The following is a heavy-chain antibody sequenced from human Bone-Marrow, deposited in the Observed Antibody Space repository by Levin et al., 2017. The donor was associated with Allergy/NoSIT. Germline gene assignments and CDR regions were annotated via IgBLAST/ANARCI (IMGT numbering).Heavy chain of an antibody. CDR2: ITSNAEGGTT. CDR1: GSTFSNSW. V-gene: IGHV3-15*01. Sequence: SCAASGSTFSNSWMSWVRQAPGKGLEWVGRITSNAEGGTTEYAAPVKGRFTISRDESKNTLYLQMNSLKTEDTGVYYCNTEDTMFRGVIYGMDVWGQGTTVIVSS. D-gene: IGHD3-10*01. J-gene: IGHJ6*02. CDR3: NTEDTMFRGVIYGMDV.